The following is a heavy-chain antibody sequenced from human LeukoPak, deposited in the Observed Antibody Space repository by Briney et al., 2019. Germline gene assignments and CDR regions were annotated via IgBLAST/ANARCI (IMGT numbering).Heavy chain of an antibody. Sequence: SETLSLTCTVSGGSISSSSYYWGWIRQPPGKGLEWIGYIYYSGSTNYNPSLKSRVTISVDTSKNQFSLKLSSVTAADTAVYYCAREGLVRGATDYWGQGTLVTVSS. D-gene: IGHD2-2*01. V-gene: IGHV4-61*01. CDR2: IYYSGST. CDR1: GGSISSSSYY. CDR3: AREGLVRGATDY. J-gene: IGHJ4*02.